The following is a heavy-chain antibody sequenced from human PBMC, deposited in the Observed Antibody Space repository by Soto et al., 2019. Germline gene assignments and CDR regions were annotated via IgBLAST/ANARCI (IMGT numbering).Heavy chain of an antibody. CDR2: INGGNGDT. CDR1: GYTLSRYG. V-gene: IGHV1-3*01. J-gene: IGHJ4*02. CDR3: ARGRSLFRAEDTSVNFFDY. D-gene: IGHD1-26*01. Sequence: ASVKVSCKASGYTLSRYGIHLVRQAPGQRLEWMGWINGGNGDTMYAQKFQDRVTMTRGTSANTAYMEVSSLASKDTAVYYCARGRSLFRAEDTSVNFFDYWGQGTLVTVSS.